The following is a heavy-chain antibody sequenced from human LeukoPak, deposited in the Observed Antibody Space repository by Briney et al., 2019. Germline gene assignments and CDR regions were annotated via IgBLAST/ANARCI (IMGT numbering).Heavy chain of an antibody. Sequence: PSETLSLTCSVSGGSISSGDYYWSWLRQPPGKGLERIGYIYYSGSTYYNPSLKSRVTISVDTSKNQFSLKLSSVTAADTAVYYCARVCVVVVPAAIRSWFDPWGQGTLVTVSS. J-gene: IGHJ5*02. V-gene: IGHV4-30-4*08. CDR3: ARVCVVVVPAAIRSWFDP. D-gene: IGHD2-2*01. CDR2: IYYSGST. CDR1: GGSISSGDYY.